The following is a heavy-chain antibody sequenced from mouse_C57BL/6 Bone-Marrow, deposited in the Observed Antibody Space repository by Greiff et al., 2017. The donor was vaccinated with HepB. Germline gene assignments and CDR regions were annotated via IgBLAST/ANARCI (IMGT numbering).Heavy chain of an antibody. CDR2: ISSGGSYT. CDR1: GFTFSSYG. CDR3: GRPDDYAWFAY. D-gene: IGHD2-4*01. Sequence: DVQLQQSGGDLVKPGASLKLSCAASGFTFSSYGMPWVRQTPDKRLEWVATISSGGSYTYYPDSVKGRFTISRDNAKNTLYLQMSSLKSEDTAMYCCGRPDDYAWFAYWGQGTLVTVSA. J-gene: IGHJ3*01. V-gene: IGHV5-6*01.